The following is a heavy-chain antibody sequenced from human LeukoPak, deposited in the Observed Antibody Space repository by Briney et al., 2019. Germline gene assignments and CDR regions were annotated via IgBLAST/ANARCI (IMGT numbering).Heavy chain of an antibody. V-gene: IGHV3-74*01. J-gene: IGHJ4*02. Sequence: GGSLRLSCAASGLTFSRYWMHWVRQAPGKGLVWVSRSNTDGSSTNNADSVKGRFTISRDNAKSTLYLQMNSLRAEDTAVYYCARGYSDYYYFDSWGQGTLVTVSS. D-gene: IGHD4-11*01. CDR2: SNTDGSST. CDR3: ARGYSDYYYFDS. CDR1: GLTFSRYW.